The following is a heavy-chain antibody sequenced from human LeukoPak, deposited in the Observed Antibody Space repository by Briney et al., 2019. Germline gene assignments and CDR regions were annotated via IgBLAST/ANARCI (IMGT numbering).Heavy chain of an antibody. CDR2: ISGSGGST. Sequence: GGSLRLSCAASGFTFSSYAMSWVRQAPGKGLEWVSAISGSGGSTYYADSVKGRFTISRDNSRNTLYLQMNSLRAEDTAVYYCAKARLALTVLVPIDYWGQGTLITVSS. D-gene: IGHD4-11*01. J-gene: IGHJ4*02. CDR1: GFTFSSYA. V-gene: IGHV3-23*01. CDR3: AKARLALTVLVPIDY.